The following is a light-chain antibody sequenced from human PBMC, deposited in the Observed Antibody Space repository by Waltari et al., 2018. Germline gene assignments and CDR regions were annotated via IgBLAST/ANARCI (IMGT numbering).Light chain of an antibody. CDR1: NSNIGSNY. J-gene: IGLJ2*01. V-gene: IGLV1-47*01. CDR2: KNN. Sequence: QSVLTQPPSTSGTPGQRVTISCSGSNSNIGSNYVYWYQQVPGMAPKLLIYKNNQRPSGVPDRFSGSKSVTSASLAISALRSEDEADYYCAAWDDSLSAVPFGGGTKVTVL. CDR3: AAWDDSLSAVP.